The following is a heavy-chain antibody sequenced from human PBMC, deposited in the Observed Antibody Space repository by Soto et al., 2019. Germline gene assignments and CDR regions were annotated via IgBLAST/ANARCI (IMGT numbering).Heavy chain of an antibody. CDR1: GGSFSGYY. Sequence: SETLSLTCAVYGGSFSGYYWSWLRQPPGKGLEWIGEINHSGSPNYNPSLKSRATISVDTSKNQFSLKMTSVTAADTAVYYCATANWSHHYFDPWGQGTPVTVSS. D-gene: IGHD1-1*01. J-gene: IGHJ5*02. CDR2: INHSGSP. CDR3: ATANWSHHYFDP. V-gene: IGHV4-34*01.